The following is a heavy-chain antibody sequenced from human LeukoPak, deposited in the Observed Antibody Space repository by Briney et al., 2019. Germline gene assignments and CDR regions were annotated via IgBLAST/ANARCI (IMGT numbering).Heavy chain of an antibody. CDR2: ISSSSNTI. CDR3: ARDINYCTPTLCHRNWFDP. Sequence: GGSLRLSCAASGFSLSSYSMDWFRQTPGKGLEWICYISSSSNTIYYADSVEGRFTISRDNAKNALYLQKNNLRAEDSAVYFCARDINYCTPTLCHRNWFDPWGQGTLVTVSS. D-gene: IGHD2-8*01. CDR1: GFSLSSYS. J-gene: IGHJ5*02. V-gene: IGHV3-48*01.